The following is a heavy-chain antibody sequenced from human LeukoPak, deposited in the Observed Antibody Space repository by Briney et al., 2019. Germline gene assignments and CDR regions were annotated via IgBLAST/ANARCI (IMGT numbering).Heavy chain of an antibody. V-gene: IGHV3-30*02. CDR1: GFTFSSYG. Sequence: GGSLRLSCAASGFTFSSYGMHWVRQAPGKGLEWVAFIRYDGSNKYYADSVKGRFTISRDNAKNSLYLQMNSLRAEDTAVYYCARDGRLRFLEWLFYYWGQGTLVTVSS. CDR2: IRYDGSNK. CDR3: ARDGRLRFLEWLFYY. J-gene: IGHJ4*02. D-gene: IGHD3-3*01.